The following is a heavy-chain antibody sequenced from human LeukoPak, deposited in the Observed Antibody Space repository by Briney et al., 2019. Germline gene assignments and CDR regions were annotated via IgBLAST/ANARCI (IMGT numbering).Heavy chain of an antibody. V-gene: IGHV3-30*19. D-gene: IGHD2-15*01. J-gene: IGHJ2*01. CDR3: AREGGSSWYWYFDL. Sequence: GGSLRLSCAASGFTFSSYGMHWVRQAPGKGLEWVAVISYDGSNKYYADSVKGRFTISRDNSKNTLYLQMNSLRAEDTAVYYCAREGGSSWYWYFDLWGRGTLVTVSS. CDR1: GFTFSSYG. CDR2: ISYDGSNK.